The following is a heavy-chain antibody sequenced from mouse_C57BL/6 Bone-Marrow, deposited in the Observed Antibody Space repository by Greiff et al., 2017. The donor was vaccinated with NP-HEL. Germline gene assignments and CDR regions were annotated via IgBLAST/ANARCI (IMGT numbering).Heavy chain of an antibody. CDR3: ARCPGSSSPYAMDY. V-gene: IGHV1-26*01. J-gene: IGHJ4*01. CDR2: INPNNGGT. Sequence: EVQLQQSGPELVKPGASVKISCKASGYTFTDYYMNWVKQSHGKSLEWIGDINPNNGGTSYNQKFKGKATLTVDKSSSTAYMELRSLTSEDSAVYYCARCPGSSSPYAMDYWGQGTSVTVSS. D-gene: IGHD1-1*01. CDR1: GYTFTDYY.